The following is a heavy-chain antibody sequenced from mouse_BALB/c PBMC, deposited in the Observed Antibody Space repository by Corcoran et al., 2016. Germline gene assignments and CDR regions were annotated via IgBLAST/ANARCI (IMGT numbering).Heavy chain of an antibody. CDR2: ISCYNGAT. V-gene: IGHV1-31*01. J-gene: IGHJ2*01. CDR1: GYSFTGYY. CDR3: ARYYGSSYDY. D-gene: IGHD1-1*01. Sequence: EVQLQQSGPELVKTGASVKISCKASGYSFTGYYMHWVKQSHGKSLEWIGYISCYNGATSYNQNFKDKASLTVDKSSSTAYMELHSLTSEDSAVYYCARYYGSSYDYWGQGTTLTVSS.